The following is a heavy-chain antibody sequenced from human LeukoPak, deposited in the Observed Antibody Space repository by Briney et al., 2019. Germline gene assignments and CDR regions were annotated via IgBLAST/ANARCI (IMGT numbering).Heavy chain of an antibody. CDR3: ARERGVIVRSDAFDI. CDR1: GGSISSYY. Sequence: PSETLSLTCTASGGSISSYYWSWIRQPAAKGLEWIGRVYTSGSTNYNHSRKSRVTMSVDTSKNQFPLKLSSVTAADTAVYYCARERGVIVRSDAFDIWGQGTMVTVSS. V-gene: IGHV4-4*07. D-gene: IGHD3-10*01. CDR2: VYTSGST. J-gene: IGHJ3*02.